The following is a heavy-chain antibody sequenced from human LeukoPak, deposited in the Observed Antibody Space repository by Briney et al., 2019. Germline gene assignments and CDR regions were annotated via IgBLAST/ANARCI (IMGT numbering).Heavy chain of an antibody. CDR1: GGSISSGDYY. V-gene: IGHV4-30-4*01. D-gene: IGHD2-21*02. J-gene: IGHJ4*02. CDR2: IYYSGST. Sequence: PSETLSLTCTVSGGSISSGDYYWSWIRQPPGKGLEWIGYIYYSGSTYYNPSLKSRVTISVDTSKNQFSLKLSSVTAADTAVYYCAREGVVTPFDYWGQGTLVTVSS. CDR3: AREGVVTPFDY.